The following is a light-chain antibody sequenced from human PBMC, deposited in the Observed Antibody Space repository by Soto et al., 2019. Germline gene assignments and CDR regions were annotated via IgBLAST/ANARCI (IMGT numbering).Light chain of an antibody. Sequence: EIVLTQSPGTLSLSPGERATLSFRASQSVRGSYLAWYQQKPGQAPRVXIYDASNRETGIQAMFSGSGSGTEFTLTISSLEPEDFAVYYCQQRSNWPLTSGGGTQVDIK. V-gene: IGKV3-11*01. CDR3: QQRSNWPLT. J-gene: IGKJ4*01. CDR1: QSVRGSY. CDR2: DAS.